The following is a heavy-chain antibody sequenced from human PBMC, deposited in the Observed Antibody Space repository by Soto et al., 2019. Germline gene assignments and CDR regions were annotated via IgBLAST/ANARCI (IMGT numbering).Heavy chain of an antibody. V-gene: IGHV1-18*01. CDR2: ISGYNGNT. Sequence: QVQLVQSGAEVKKPGASVKVSCKASGYSFTSYGISWVRQAPGQGLEWMGWISGYNGNTNYGQKLQGRVTMTTDTTTSTAYMKVRGLRSDDTAVYYCARDNGVGESDVWGQGTTVTVSS. CDR1: GYSFTSYG. CDR3: ARDNGVGESDV. J-gene: IGHJ6*02. D-gene: IGHD3-10*01.